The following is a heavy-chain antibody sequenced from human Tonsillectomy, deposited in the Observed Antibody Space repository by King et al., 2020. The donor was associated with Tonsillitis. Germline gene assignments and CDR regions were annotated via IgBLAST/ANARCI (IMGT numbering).Heavy chain of an antibody. D-gene: IGHD2-2*01. CDR3: VRYCTSTSCYYGMDV. J-gene: IGHJ6*02. Sequence: AQLVQAGSEVKKPGASVKVSCKASGHTSTTSDINWVRQATVQGLEWMGWMNHNSGNTGSAHKFQGRVTMTRNTSISTAYMELRSLRSEDTAVYYCVRYCTSTSCYYGMDVWGQGTTVTVSS. CDR2: MNHNSGNT. V-gene: IGHV1-8*01. CDR1: GHTSTTSD.